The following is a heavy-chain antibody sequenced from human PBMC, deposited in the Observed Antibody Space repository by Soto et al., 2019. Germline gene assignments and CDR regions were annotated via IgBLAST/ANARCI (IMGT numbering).Heavy chain of an antibody. CDR1: GFTFSSYS. V-gene: IGHV3-48*01. CDR2: ISSSSSTI. Sequence: PGGSLRLSCAASGFTFSSYSMNWVRQAPGKGLEWVSYISSSSSTIYYADSVKGRFTISRDNAKNSLYLQMNSLRAEDTAVYYCARDPRVLRFLEWSKVGYWGQGTLVTVSS. J-gene: IGHJ4*02. D-gene: IGHD3-3*01. CDR3: ARDPRVLRFLEWSKVGY.